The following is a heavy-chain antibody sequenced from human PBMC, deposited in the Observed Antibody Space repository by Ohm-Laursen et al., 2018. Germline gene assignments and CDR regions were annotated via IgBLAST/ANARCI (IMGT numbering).Heavy chain of an antibody. D-gene: IGHD4-17*01. CDR1: GDSISSVGYY. CDR2: IYYSGST. J-gene: IGHJ3*02. CDR3: ARDGDYLDAFDI. Sequence: TLSLTCTVSGDSISSVGYYWNWIRQHPGKGLEWIGYIYYSGSTNYNPSLKSRVTISVDTSKNQFSLKLSSVTAADTAVYYCARDGDYLDAFDIWGQGTMVTVSS. V-gene: IGHV4-61*08.